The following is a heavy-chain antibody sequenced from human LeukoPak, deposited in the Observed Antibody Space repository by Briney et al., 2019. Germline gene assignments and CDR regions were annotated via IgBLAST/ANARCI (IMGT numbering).Heavy chain of an antibody. V-gene: IGHV3-74*01. Sequence: GRSLRLSCAPSIFTFSSYTMHWVPQAPQKRLGWGSRIKSDGSTRYADSVKGRFTISRDNAKNTGSLQMNSLRAEDTGVYYCARAPSEIGGYYPEYFRHWGQGTLVTVSP. D-gene: IGHD3-22*01. CDR1: IFTFSSYT. J-gene: IGHJ1*01. CDR3: ARAPSEIGGYYPEYFRH. CDR2: IKSDGST.